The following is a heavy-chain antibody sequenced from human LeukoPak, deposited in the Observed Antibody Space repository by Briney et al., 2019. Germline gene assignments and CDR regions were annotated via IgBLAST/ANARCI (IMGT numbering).Heavy chain of an antibody. CDR1: GFTFNNYA. CDR2: IYSTEDST. CDR3: AKGLRTGVGPYMGYHYYMDV. D-gene: IGHD3-16*01. V-gene: IGHV3-23*01. J-gene: IGHJ6*03. Sequence: PGGSLRLSCAGSGFTFNNYALSWVRQAPGKGPEWVSTIYSTEDSTYYADSVKGRFTISRDNSYNTVSLQMNSLRDEDTGVYYCAKGLRTGVGPYMGYHYYMDVWGKGATVTVSS.